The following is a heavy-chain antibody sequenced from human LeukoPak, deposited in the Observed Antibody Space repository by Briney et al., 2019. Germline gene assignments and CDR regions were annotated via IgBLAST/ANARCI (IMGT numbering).Heavy chain of an antibody. V-gene: IGHV3-30*02. J-gene: IGHJ4*02. CDR1: GFTFSSYG. CDR2: IRYDGSNK. D-gene: IGHD3-3*01. CDR3: AKDAPYYDFWSGYENDY. Sequence: GGSLRLSCAASGFTFSSYGMHWVRQAPGKGLEWVAFIRYDGSNKYYVDSVKGRFTISRDNSKNTLYLQMNSLRAEDTAVYYCAKDAPYYDFWSGYENDYWGQGTLVTVSS.